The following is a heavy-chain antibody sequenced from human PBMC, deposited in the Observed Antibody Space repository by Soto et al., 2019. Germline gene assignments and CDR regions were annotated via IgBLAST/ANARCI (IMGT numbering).Heavy chain of an antibody. CDR1: GGSISSYY. V-gene: IGHV4-59*01. D-gene: IGHD5-18*01. J-gene: IGHJ4*02. Sequence: SETLSLTCTVSGGSISSYYWSWIRQPPGKGLEWIGYIYYSGSTNYNPSLKSRITISVDTSNNQFSLKLSSVTAADTAVYYCASFSCMEYSRYGFDYWGQGTLVTVSS. CDR2: IYYSGST. CDR3: ASFSCMEYSRYGFDY.